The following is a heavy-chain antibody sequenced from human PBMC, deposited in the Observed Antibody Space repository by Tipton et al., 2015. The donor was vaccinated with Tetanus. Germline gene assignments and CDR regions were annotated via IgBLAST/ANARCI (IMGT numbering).Heavy chain of an antibody. CDR2: LNPKSGSA. V-gene: IGHV1-8*01. Sequence: QSGPEVKKPGASVKVSCKASGYTFTSYGLNWVRKAAGRGFEWMGWLNPKSGSAAYAQRFQGRVTMTTNTSITTAYMEVSSLIYEDTAVYYCASGSSIRHGLDVWGHGTTVTVSS. CDR3: ASGSSIRHGLDV. D-gene: IGHD2-2*01. J-gene: IGHJ6*02. CDR1: GYTFTSYG.